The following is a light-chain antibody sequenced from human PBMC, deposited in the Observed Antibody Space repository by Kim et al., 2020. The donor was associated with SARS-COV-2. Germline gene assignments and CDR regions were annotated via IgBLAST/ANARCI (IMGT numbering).Light chain of an antibody. J-gene: IGLJ3*02. V-gene: IGLV3-1*01. CDR1: MLGHKY. Sequence: SVAPGQTASITCSGDMLGHKYVSWYQQPPGQSPVLVIYHDTKRPSGISKRFSGSKAGNTATLTISGTQAVDEADYYCQAWDNGTVFGGGTQLTVL. CDR2: HDT. CDR3: QAWDNGTV.